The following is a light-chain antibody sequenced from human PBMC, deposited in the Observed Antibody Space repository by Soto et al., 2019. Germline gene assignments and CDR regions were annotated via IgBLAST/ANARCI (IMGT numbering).Light chain of an antibody. J-gene: IGKJ4*01. CDR2: WAS. CDR3: QQYYSSPIT. V-gene: IGKV4-1*01. Sequence: DIVMTQSPDSLAVSLGERATINCKSSQSVLYSSNNENYLAWYQQKPGQPPKLLIYWASTRESGVPDRFSGSGSGTDFTLTISSLQTEDVAVYYCQQYYSSPITFGGGTKVDIK. CDR1: QSVLYSSNNENY.